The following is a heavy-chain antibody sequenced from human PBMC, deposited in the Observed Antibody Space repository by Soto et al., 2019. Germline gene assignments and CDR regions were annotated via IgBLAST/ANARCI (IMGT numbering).Heavy chain of an antibody. Sequence: GSLRHSCAASEFTFGCYAMSWVPQAPGKGLEWGSTLSVYGRDTYYGNSLKGRFTISTDTSKNTLYLQMNSMTAADTALHNCAKDDRSGSYFQYWGRGTLVTVSS. CDR1: EFTFGCYA. CDR3: AKDDRSGSYFQY. J-gene: IGHJ1*01. CDR2: LSVYGRDT. D-gene: IGHD3-22*01. V-gene: IGHV3-23*01.